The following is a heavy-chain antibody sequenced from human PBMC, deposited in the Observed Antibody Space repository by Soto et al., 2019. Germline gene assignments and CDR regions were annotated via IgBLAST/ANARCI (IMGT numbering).Heavy chain of an antibody. CDR1: GFTVSSNY. V-gene: IGHV3-53*01. D-gene: IGHD3-3*01. Sequence: GGSLRLSCAASGFTVSSNYMSWVRQAPGKGLEWVSVIYSGGSTYYADSVKGRFTISRDNSKNTLYLQMNSLRAEDTAVYYCASTDFWSGLNDYWGQGTLVTVSS. CDR3: ASTDFWSGLNDY. CDR2: IYSGGST. J-gene: IGHJ4*02.